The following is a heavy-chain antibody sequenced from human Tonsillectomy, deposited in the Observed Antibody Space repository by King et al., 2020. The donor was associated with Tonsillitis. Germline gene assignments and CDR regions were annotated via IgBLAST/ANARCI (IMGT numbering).Heavy chain of an antibody. CDR2: ISYSGST. V-gene: IGHV4-59*11. CDR1: GGSISSHY. J-gene: IGHJ4*02. CDR3: ARTESVGPVDY. D-gene: IGHD4-23*01. Sequence: QLQESGPGLVKPSETLSLTCTVSGGSISSHYWSWIRQPPGKGLEWIGYISYSGSTNYNPSLKSPVTISLDTSKNQFSLKLTSATAADTAVYYCARTESVGPVDYWGQGTLVTVSS.